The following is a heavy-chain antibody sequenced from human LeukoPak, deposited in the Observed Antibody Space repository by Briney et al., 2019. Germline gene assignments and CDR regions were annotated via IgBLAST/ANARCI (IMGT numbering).Heavy chain of an antibody. Sequence: SETLSLTCTVSGGSISSSFYYWGWIRQPPGKGLEWIGSIYYSGSTYYNPSLKSRVTISVDTSKNQFSLKLRSVTAADTAVYYCAREGFGELSHFDYWGQGTLVTVS. V-gene: IGHV4-39*01. J-gene: IGHJ4*02. CDR3: AREGFGELSHFDY. CDR1: GGSISSSFYY. CDR2: IYYSGST. D-gene: IGHD3-10*01.